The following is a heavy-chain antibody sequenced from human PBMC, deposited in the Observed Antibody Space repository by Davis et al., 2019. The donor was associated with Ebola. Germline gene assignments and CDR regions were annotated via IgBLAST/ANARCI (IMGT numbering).Heavy chain of an antibody. CDR3: ARRRYDFWSGAGAFDI. CDR1: GYSFTSYW. J-gene: IGHJ3*02. CDR2: IYPGDSDT. D-gene: IGHD3-3*01. V-gene: IGHV5-51*01. Sequence: GESLKISCKGSGYSFTSYWIGWVRQMPGKGLEWMGIIYPGDSDTRYSPSFQGQVTISADKSISTAYLQWSSLKASDTAMYYCARRRYDFWSGAGAFDIWGQGTMVTVSS.